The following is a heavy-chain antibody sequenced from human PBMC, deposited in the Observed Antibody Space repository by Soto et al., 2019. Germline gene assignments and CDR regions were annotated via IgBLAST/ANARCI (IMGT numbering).Heavy chain of an antibody. V-gene: IGHV6-1*01. CDR2: TYYRSKWYN. D-gene: IGHD6-6*01. J-gene: IGHJ6*02. CDR3: ARATDPSDRSSSSLGMDV. CDR1: GDSVSSNSAA. Sequence: SQTLSLTFAISGDSVSSNSAAWNWIRQSPSRGLEWLGRTYYRSKWYNDYAVSVKSRITINPDTSKNQFSLQLNSVTPEDTAVYDCARATDPSDRSSSSLGMDVCGQGTTVTVSS.